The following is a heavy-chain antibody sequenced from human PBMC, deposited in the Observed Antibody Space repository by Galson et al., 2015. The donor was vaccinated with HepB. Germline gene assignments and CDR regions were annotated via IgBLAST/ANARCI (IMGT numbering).Heavy chain of an antibody. CDR3: ARDYRADGQWLPPLDY. J-gene: IGHJ4*02. CDR2: IWYDGSNK. Sequence: SLRLSCAASGFTFSSYGMHWVRQAPGKGLEWVAVIWYDGSNKYYADSVKGRFTISRDNSKNTLYLQMNSLRAEDTAVYYCARDYRADGQWLPPLDYWGQGTLVTVSS. CDR1: GFTFSSYG. V-gene: IGHV3-33*08. D-gene: IGHD6-19*01.